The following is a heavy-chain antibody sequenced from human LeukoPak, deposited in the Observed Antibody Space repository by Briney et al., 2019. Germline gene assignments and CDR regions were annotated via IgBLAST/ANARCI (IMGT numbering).Heavy chain of an antibody. D-gene: IGHD2-21*02. CDR2: MSSSGRT. CDR3: ARDRVVTAIGYYYYYGMDV. Sequence: MSSETLSLTCTVSGDSISSSSFYWGWIRQPPGKGPEWIGSMSSSGRTYSNPSLTGPISISVDTSKSQFSLNLTSVTGADTAVYYCARDRVVTAIGYYYYYGMDVWGQGTTVTVSS. V-gene: IGHV4-39*02. CDR1: GDSISSSSFY. J-gene: IGHJ6*02.